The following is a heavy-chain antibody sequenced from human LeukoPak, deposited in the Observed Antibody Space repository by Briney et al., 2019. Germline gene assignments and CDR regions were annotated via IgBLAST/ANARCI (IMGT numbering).Heavy chain of an antibody. Sequence: GRSLRLSCAASGFTFSSYGMHWVRQAPGKGLEWVAVIWYDGSNKYYADSVKGRFTISRDNSKNTLYLQMNSLRAEDTAVYYCARDQWAGSNLISDYWGQGTLVTVSS. J-gene: IGHJ4*02. D-gene: IGHD5-24*01. CDR3: ARDQWAGSNLISDY. V-gene: IGHV3-33*01. CDR2: IWYDGSNK. CDR1: GFTFSSYG.